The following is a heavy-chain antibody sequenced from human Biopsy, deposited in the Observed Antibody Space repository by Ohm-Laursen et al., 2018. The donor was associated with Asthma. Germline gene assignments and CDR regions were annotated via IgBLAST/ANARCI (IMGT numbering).Heavy chain of an antibody. V-gene: IGHV3-30-3*01. J-gene: IGHJ4*02. CDR1: GFTFSSYA. Sequence: SLRLSCAASGFTFSSYAMHWVRQAPGKGLKWVAVISYDGSNKYYADSVKGRFTISRDNSKNTLYLQMNSLRAEDTAVYYCARDLHPTNHLGELSEGFDYWGQGTLVTVSS. CDR2: ISYDGSNK. D-gene: IGHD3-16*02. CDR3: ARDLHPTNHLGELSEGFDY.